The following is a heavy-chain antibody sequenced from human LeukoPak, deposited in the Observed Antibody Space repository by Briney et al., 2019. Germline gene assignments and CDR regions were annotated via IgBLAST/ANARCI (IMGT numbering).Heavy chain of an antibody. CDR1: GFTFSSYA. CDR2: ISYDGSNK. V-gene: IGHV3-30*01. Sequence: GRSLRLSCAACGFTFSSYAMHWVRQAPGKGVEWVAVISYDGSNKYYAASVKGRFTISRDNSKNTLYLQMNSLRAEDTAVYYCARARDSSGYYLIDYWGQGTLVTVSS. CDR3: ARARDSSGYYLIDY. J-gene: IGHJ4*02. D-gene: IGHD3-22*01.